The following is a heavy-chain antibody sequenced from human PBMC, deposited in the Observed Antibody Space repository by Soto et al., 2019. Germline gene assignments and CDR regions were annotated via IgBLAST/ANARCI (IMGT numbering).Heavy chain of an antibody. CDR3: ASSYCSGGSCWVFDF. CDR2: IWYDGSEK. V-gene: IGHV3-33*01. Sequence: QVQLVESGGGVVQPGRSLRLSCAASGFTFSNYAMHWIRQAPGKGLEWVAVIWYDGSEKYYADSVKGRFTISRDNSENTLFLQMNSLRGDDTAVYYCASSYCSGGSCWVFDFWGQGTHVTVSS. J-gene: IGHJ4*02. D-gene: IGHD2-15*01. CDR1: GFTFSNYA.